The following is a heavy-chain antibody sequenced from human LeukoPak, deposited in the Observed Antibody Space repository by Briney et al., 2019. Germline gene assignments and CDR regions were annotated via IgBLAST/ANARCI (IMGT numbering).Heavy chain of an antibody. D-gene: IGHD1-26*01. Sequence: ASVKVSCKASGGTFSSYAISWVRQAPGQGLEWMGGIIPIFGTANYAQKFQGRVTITADESTSTAYMELRSLRSDDTAVYYCARDDSGSYYVGSVSFDYWGQGTLVTVSS. CDR2: IIPIFGTA. J-gene: IGHJ4*02. V-gene: IGHV1-69*01. CDR1: GGTFSSYA. CDR3: ARDDSGSYYVGSVSFDY.